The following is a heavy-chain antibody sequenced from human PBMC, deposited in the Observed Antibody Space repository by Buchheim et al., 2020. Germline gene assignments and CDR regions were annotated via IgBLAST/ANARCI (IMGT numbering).Heavy chain of an antibody. CDR3: AKAPSDYGDYAMDA. D-gene: IGHD4-17*01. V-gene: IGHV3-30*18. Sequence: QVQLVESGGGVVQPGRSLRLSCAASGFTFSAYGMHWVRQAPGKGLEWVAVISYDGSNKYYAESVKGRFTISRDNSKNTLYLQMNSLTAEDTAVFYCAKAPSDYGDYAMDAWGRGTT. CDR1: GFTFSAYG. J-gene: IGHJ6*02. CDR2: ISYDGSNK.